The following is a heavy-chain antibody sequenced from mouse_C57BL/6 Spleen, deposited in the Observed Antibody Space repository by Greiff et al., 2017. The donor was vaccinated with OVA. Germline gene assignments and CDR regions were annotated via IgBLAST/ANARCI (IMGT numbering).Heavy chain of an antibody. CDR3: ARGYYGRSYLWYFDV. CDR1: GFSLSTSGMG. J-gene: IGHJ1*03. Sequence: QVTLKESGPGILQSSQTLSLTCSFSGFSLSTSGMGVSWIRQPSGKGLEWLAHLYWDDDKRYTPSLKSLLTISKDTSRNQVFLKITSVDTAETATDDCARGYYGRSYLWYFDVWGTGTTVTVSS. V-gene: IGHV8-12*01. CDR2: LYWDDDK. D-gene: IGHD1-1*01.